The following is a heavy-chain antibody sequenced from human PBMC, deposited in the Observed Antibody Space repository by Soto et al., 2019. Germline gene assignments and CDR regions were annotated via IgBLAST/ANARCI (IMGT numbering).Heavy chain of an antibody. CDR2: ISAYNGNT. CDR1: GYTFTSYG. J-gene: IGHJ5*02. D-gene: IGHD3-10*01. CDR3: ARHMVRGVIKGINWFDP. V-gene: IGHV1-18*01. Sequence: QVPLVQSGAEVKKPGASVKVSCKASGYTFTSYGISWVRQAPGQGLEWMGWISAYNGNTNYAQKLQGRVTMTTDTSTSTAYMELRSLRSDDTAVYYCARHMVRGVIKGINWFDPWGQGTLVTVSS.